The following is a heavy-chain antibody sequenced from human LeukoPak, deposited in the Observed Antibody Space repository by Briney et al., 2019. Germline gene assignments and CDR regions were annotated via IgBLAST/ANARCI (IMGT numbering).Heavy chain of an antibody. CDR1: GFTFRDYY. D-gene: IGHD2-15*01. CDR2: ISSSSSYT. V-gene: IGHV3-11*06. CDR3: ARWKQWIDCSGGSCYPQFDY. Sequence: PGGSLRLSCAASGFTFRDYYLSWLRQAPGKGLAWVSYISSSSSYTNYADSVKGRFTISRDNAKNSLYLQMNSLRAEDTAVYYCARWKQWIDCSGGSCYPQFDYWGQGTLVTVSS. J-gene: IGHJ4*02.